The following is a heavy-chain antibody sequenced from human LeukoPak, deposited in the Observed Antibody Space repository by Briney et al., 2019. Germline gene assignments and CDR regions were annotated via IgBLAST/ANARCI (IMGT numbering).Heavy chain of an antibody. CDR2: ISSSSSYI. J-gene: IGHJ4*02. V-gene: IGHV3-21*01. D-gene: IGHD4-17*01. Sequence: GGSLRLSCAASGSTFSSYSMNWVRQAPGKGLEWVSSISSSSSYIYYADSVKGRFTISRDNAKNSLYLQMNSLRAEDTAVYYCARDLKTTVTTNFDYWGQGTLVTVSS. CDR1: GSTFSSYS. CDR3: ARDLKTTVTTNFDY.